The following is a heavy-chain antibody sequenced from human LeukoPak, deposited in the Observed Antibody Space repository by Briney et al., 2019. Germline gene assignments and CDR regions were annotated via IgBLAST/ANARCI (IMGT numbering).Heavy chain of an antibody. Sequence: ASVKVSCKASGYTFTSYDINWVRQATGQGLEWMGWMNPNSGNTGYAQKFQGRVTITRNTSISTAYMELSSLRSEDTAVYYCARGSLLGTIFGVVIGVSGYYYMDVWGKGTTVTVSS. J-gene: IGHJ6*03. CDR1: GYTFTSYD. CDR2: MNPNSGNT. V-gene: IGHV1-8*03. CDR3: ARGSLLGTIFGVVIGVSGYYYMDV. D-gene: IGHD3-3*01.